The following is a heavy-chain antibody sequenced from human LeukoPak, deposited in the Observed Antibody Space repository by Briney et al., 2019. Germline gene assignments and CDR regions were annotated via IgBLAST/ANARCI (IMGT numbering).Heavy chain of an antibody. V-gene: IGHV4-4*02. Sequence: SGTLSLTCAVSGGSISSSNWWSWVRQPPGKGLEWIGEIYHSGSTNYNPSLKSRVTISVDKSKNQFSLKLSSVTAADTAVYYCARLVDDSGGYYQYYFDYWGQGTLVTVSS. CDR1: GGSISSSNW. J-gene: IGHJ4*02. D-gene: IGHD3-22*01. CDR3: ARLVDDSGGYYQYYFDY. CDR2: IYHSGST.